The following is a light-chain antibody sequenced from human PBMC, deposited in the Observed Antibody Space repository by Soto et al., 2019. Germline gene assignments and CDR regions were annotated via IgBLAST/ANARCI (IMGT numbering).Light chain of an antibody. CDR3: QQYGDWPLT. Sequence: EIVMTQSPATLSVSPGEGATLSCRASQSVSSNLAWYQQKPGQAPRLLIFGVSNRAAGIPARFSGSGSGTEFTLAISSLQSEDFAVYYCQQYGDWPLTFGGGTKVDIK. J-gene: IGKJ4*01. V-gene: IGKV3-15*01. CDR1: QSVSSN. CDR2: GVS.